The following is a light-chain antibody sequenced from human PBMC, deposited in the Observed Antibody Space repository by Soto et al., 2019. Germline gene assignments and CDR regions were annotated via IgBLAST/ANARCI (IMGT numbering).Light chain of an antibody. CDR1: SSDVGGYNY. Sequence: QSVLTQPASVSGSPGQSITISCTGTSSDVGGYNYVSWYQQHPGKAPKLMIYDVSNQPSGVSNRFSGSKSGNTASLTISGLQAEDEADYYCSSYTSSSVVFGGGTKLTVL. CDR2: DVS. CDR3: SSYTSSSVV. V-gene: IGLV2-14*01. J-gene: IGLJ2*01.